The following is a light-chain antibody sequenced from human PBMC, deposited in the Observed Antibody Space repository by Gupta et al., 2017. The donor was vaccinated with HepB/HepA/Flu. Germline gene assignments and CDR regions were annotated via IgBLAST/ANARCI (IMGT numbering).Light chain of an antibody. V-gene: IGKV3-11*01. CDR1: KSVSSY. Sequence: EIMLTQSPATMSLSPGERATLSCRASKSVSSYLAWYQQKPGQAPRLLIYDASNRATGIPARFSGSGSGTDFTLTISSLEPEDFAVYYCQQRSNWPPFTFGPGTKVDIK. J-gene: IGKJ3*01. CDR3: QQRSNWPPFT. CDR2: DAS.